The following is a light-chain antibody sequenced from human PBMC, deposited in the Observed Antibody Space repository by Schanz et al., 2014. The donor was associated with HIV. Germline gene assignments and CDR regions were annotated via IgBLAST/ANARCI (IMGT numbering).Light chain of an antibody. V-gene: IGKV3D-20*02. CDR2: DAS. CDR3: QQRSNWPWT. CDR1: QSVSDNY. Sequence: EIVLTQSPATLSLSPGERATLSCRASQSVSDNYLAWYQQRPGQAPRLLIYDASSRATGIPDRFSGSGSGTDFTLTIIRLEPEDFAVYYCQQRSNWPWTFGQGTKVEIK. J-gene: IGKJ1*01.